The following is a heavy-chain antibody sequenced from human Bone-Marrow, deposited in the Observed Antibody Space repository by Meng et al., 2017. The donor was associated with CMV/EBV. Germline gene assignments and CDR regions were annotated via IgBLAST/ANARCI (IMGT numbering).Heavy chain of an antibody. Sequence: GESLKISCAASGFTFSSYSMNWVRQAPGKGLEWVSYISSSSSYIYYADSVKGRFTISRDNAKNSLYLQMNSLRAEDTAVYYCARTYYDFWSGYSEGAFDIWGQGTMVTVSS. D-gene: IGHD3-3*01. CDR2: ISSSSSYI. V-gene: IGHV3-21*05. CDR3: ARTYYDFWSGYSEGAFDI. CDR1: GFTFSSYS. J-gene: IGHJ3*02.